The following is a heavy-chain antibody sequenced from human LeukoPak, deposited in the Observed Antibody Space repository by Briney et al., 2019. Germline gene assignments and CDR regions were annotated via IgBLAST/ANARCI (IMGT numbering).Heavy chain of an antibody. Sequence: PSETLSLTCTVSGGSISSYYWSWIRQPPGKGLEGMGYTYYSGSTNYSPSLKSRVTISVDTSKNQFSLKLSSVTAADTAVYYCARDISYYYDSSGYYGYYYGMDVWGQGTTVTVSS. V-gene: IGHV4-59*01. CDR3: ARDISYYYDSSGYYGYYYGMDV. J-gene: IGHJ6*02. D-gene: IGHD3-22*01. CDR1: GGSISSYY. CDR2: TYYSGST.